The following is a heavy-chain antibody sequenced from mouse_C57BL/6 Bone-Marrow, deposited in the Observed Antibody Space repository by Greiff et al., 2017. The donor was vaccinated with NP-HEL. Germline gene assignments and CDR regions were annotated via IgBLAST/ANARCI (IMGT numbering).Heavy chain of an antibody. Sequence: EVQLVESGGGLVKPGGSLKLSCAASGFTFSDYGMHWVRQAPEKGLAWVAYISSGSSTIYYADTVKGRFTISRDNAKNTRFLQMTSLRSEDTAMYYCARRATVVPYWYFDVWGTGTTVTVSS. V-gene: IGHV5-17*01. CDR2: ISSGSSTI. J-gene: IGHJ1*03. CDR1: GFTFSDYG. D-gene: IGHD1-1*01. CDR3: ARRATVVPYWYFDV.